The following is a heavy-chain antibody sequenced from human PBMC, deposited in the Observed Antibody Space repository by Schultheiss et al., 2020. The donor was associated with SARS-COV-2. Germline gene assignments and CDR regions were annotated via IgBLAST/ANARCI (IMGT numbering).Heavy chain of an antibody. CDR3: TTPGYCSSTSCPTSPTYYYYGMDV. J-gene: IGHJ6*02. CDR2: IRSKANSYAT. CDR1: GFTFSGSA. D-gene: IGHD2-2*01. Sequence: GGSLRLSCAASGFTFSGSAMHWVRQASGKGLEWVGRIRSKANSYATAYAASVKGRFTISRDDSKNTLYLQMNSLKTEDTAVYYCTTPGYCSSTSCPTSPTYYYYGMDVWGQGTTVTVSS. V-gene: IGHV3-73*01.